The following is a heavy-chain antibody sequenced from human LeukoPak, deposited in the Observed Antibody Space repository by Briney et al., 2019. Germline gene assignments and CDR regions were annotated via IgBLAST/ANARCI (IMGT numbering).Heavy chain of an antibody. CDR2: FYYSGST. CDR1: GGSISSYY. Sequence: SETLSLTCTVSGGSISSYYWSWIRQPPGKGLEWIGYFYYSGSTNYNPSLKSRVTISVDTSKNQFSLKLSSVTAADTAVYYCARDRSYIWFDPWGQGTLVTISS. V-gene: IGHV4-59*01. D-gene: IGHD1-26*01. CDR3: ARDRSYIWFDP. J-gene: IGHJ5*02.